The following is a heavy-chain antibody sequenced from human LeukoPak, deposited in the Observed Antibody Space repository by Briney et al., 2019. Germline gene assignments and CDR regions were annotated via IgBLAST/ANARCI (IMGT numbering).Heavy chain of an antibody. J-gene: IGHJ4*02. Sequence: GGSLRLSCAASGFTFSSYAMSWVRQAPGKGLEWVSAVSGSDGSTYYADSVKGRFTMSRDNSKNMLYLQMNSLRAEDTAVYYCAKQSSTAYFEHWGQGTLVTVSS. CDR2: VSGSDGST. CDR3: AKQSSTAYFEH. V-gene: IGHV3-23*01. D-gene: IGHD2-21*01. CDR1: GFTFSSYA.